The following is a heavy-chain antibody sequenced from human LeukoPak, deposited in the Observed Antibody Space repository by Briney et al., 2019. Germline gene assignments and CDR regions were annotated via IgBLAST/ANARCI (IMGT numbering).Heavy chain of an antibody. CDR1: GGSITDIY. J-gene: IGHJ4*02. D-gene: IGHD3-10*01. V-gene: IGHV4-59*08. CDR2: THYSGTT. CDR3: ARGGWSLDS. Sequence: SETLSLTCTVSGGSITDIYWSWIRHPPRKGLEWIGYTHYSGTTDYNASLKSRVAMSVDTSENQFSLRLSSVTAADTAVYYCARGGWSLDSWGQGTLVTVSS.